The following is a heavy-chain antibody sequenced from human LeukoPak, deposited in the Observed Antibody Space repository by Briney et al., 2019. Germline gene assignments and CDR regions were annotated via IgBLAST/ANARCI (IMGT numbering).Heavy chain of an antibody. CDR1: GGSISSHY. CDR2: IYTSGST. V-gene: IGHV4-4*07. CDR3: AREYGSGSYYARLIHYGMDV. Sequence: SETLSLTCTVSGGSISSHYWSWIRQPAGKGLEWIGRIYTSGSTNYNPSLKSRVTMSVDTSKNQFSLKLSSMTAADTAVYYCAREYGSGSYYARLIHYGMDVWGQGTTVTVSS. J-gene: IGHJ6*02. D-gene: IGHD3-10*01.